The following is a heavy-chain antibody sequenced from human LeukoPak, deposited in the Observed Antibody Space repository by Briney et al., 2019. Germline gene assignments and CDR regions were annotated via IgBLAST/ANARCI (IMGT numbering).Heavy chain of an antibody. CDR1: GGSISSSSYY. CDR3: ASLSKYYYESRGFFDY. V-gene: IGHV4-39*01. Sequence: SETLSLTCSVSGGSISSSSYYWGWIRQPPGKGLEYIGSFSYSGGTYYNPSLKSRVTRSVDTSKNQFSLKMSSVTAADTAVYYCASLSKYYYESRGFFDYWGQGTLVTVSS. D-gene: IGHD3-22*01. CDR2: FSYSGGT. J-gene: IGHJ4*02.